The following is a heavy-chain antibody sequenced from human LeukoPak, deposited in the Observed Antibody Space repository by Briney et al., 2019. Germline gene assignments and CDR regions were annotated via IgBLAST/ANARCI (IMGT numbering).Heavy chain of an antibody. D-gene: IGHD6-19*01. Sequence: SETLSLTCTVSGGSISSYYWSWLRQPPGKGLEWIGYIYYSGSTYYNPSLKSRVTISVDTSKNQFSLKLSSVTAADTAVYYCASETSSGWSQSVHYWGQGTLVTVSS. J-gene: IGHJ4*02. CDR1: GGSISSYY. CDR2: IYYSGST. V-gene: IGHV4-59*08. CDR3: ASETSSGWSQSVHY.